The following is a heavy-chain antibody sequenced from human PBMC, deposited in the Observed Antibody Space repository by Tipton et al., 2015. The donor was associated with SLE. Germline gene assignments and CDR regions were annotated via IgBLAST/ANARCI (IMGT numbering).Heavy chain of an antibody. V-gene: IGHV4-38-2*02. CDR1: GYSISSGYY. D-gene: IGHD6-13*01. CDR3: AKAPGTGDY. Sequence: TLSLTCTVSGYSISSGYYWGWIRQPPGKGLEWIGSIYHSGSTYYNPSLKSRVTISVDTSKNQFSLKLSSVTAADTAVYYCAKAPGTGDYWGQGTLVTVSS. CDR2: IYHSGST. J-gene: IGHJ4*02.